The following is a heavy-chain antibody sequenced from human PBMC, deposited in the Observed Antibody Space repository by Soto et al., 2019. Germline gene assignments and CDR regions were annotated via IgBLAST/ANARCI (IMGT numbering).Heavy chain of an antibody. CDR3: ATQGDMAANSADALDI. CDR1: GTAFSNHW. D-gene: IGHD2-21*02. V-gene: IGHV5-51*01. Sequence: GESLKICCKVAGTAFSNHWSAWVREMRGKGLEWMGIIDPGDSDTNYSPSFAGQVTISVDKSITTAYLHWSSLGASDSAVYYCATQGDMAANSADALDIWGQGTMVTVSS. J-gene: IGHJ3*02. CDR2: IDPGDSDT.